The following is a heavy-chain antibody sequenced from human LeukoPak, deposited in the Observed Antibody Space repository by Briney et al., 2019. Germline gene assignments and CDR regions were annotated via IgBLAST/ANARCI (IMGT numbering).Heavy chain of an antibody. V-gene: IGHV1-8*01. D-gene: IGHD6-13*01. CDR3: ARGRDRFSSSWWEYYYYYMDV. CDR2: MNPNSGNT. Sequence: GASVKVSCKASGYTFTSYDINWVRQATGQGLEWMGWMNPNSGNTGYAQKFQGRVTMTRNTSISTAYMELSSLRSEDTAVYYCARGRDRFSSSWWEYYYYYMDVWGKGTTVTISS. CDR1: GYTFTSYD. J-gene: IGHJ6*03.